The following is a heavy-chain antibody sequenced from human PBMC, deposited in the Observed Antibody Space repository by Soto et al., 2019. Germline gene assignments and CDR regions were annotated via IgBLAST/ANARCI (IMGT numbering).Heavy chain of an antibody. V-gene: IGHV3-53*01. J-gene: IGHJ3*02. Sequence: GGSLRLSCAASGFTVSSNYMSWVRQAPGKGLEWVSVIYSGGSTYYADSVKGRVTISRDNSKNTLYLQMNSLRAEDTAVYCCATLPSIAARYAFDIWGQGTMVTVSS. D-gene: IGHD6-6*01. CDR3: ATLPSIAARYAFDI. CDR2: IYSGGST. CDR1: GFTVSSNY.